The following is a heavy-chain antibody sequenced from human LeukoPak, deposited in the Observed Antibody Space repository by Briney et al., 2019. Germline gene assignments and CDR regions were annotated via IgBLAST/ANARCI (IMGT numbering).Heavy chain of an antibody. D-gene: IGHD4-17*01. CDR3: ARGEDYGDYHY. Sequence: SQTLSLTRTVSGGSIISGDYYWSWIRQPPGKCLEWMGYIYYSGSTYYNPSLKSRVTISVDTSKNQFSLKLSSVTAADTAVYYCARGEDYGDYHYWGQGTLVTVSS. V-gene: IGHV4-30-4*01. CDR2: IYYSGST. CDR1: GGSIISGDYY. J-gene: IGHJ4*02.